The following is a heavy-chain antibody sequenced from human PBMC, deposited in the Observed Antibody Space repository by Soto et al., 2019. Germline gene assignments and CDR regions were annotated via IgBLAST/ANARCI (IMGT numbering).Heavy chain of an antibody. CDR2: ISYDGNNK. CDR1: TFTLSTYG. CDR3: ARGAEYQVLSRDYFYGMDV. J-gene: IGHJ6*02. Sequence: QVQLVESGGGVVQPGRSLRLSCAASTFTLSTYGMHWVRQAPGKGLEWVAVISYDGNNKYYADSEKGRFTISRDNSRNTLSLQMNSLTTEDTAVYYCARGAEYQVLSRDYFYGMDVWGQGIMVTVSS. D-gene: IGHD2-2*01. V-gene: IGHV3-30*03.